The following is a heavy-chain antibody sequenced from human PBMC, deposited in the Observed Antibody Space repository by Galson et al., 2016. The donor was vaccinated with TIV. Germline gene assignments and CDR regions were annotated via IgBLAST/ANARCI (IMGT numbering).Heavy chain of an antibody. CDR2: IASRTTSM. Sequence: SLRLSCAASGFTFSDYYMSWIRQVPGKGLEWIAYIASRTTSMNIADSVRDRFSVSRDNANNSVFLQLNSLRVEDTAVYYCARGEIQLGSDYWGRGTLVTVSS. J-gene: IGHJ4*02. D-gene: IGHD5-18*01. CDR3: ARGEIQLGSDY. CDR1: GFTFSDYY. V-gene: IGHV3-11*06.